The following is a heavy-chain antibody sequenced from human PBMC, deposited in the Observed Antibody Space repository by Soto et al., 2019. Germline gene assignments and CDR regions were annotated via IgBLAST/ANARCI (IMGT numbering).Heavy chain of an antibody. CDR3: AKDFKISGGHYGSLNYYYGMDV. D-gene: IGHD3-10*01. CDR1: GFTFSAFG. Sequence: GGTLRLSCEASGFTFSAFGMHWVRQAPGKGLEWVAIISYDGILKYYADPVKGRFTISRDTSKSALYLQMNSLSPEDTAVYYCAKDFKISGGHYGSLNYYYGMDVWGQGTTVTAP. J-gene: IGHJ6*02. CDR2: ISYDGILK. V-gene: IGHV3-30*18.